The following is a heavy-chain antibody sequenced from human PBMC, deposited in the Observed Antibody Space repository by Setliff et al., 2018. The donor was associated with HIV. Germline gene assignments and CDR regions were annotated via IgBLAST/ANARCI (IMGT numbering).Heavy chain of an antibody. Sequence: SETLSLTCAVSNYSTNSGYYWGWIRQPPGKGLEWIGSIYHSGSTYYNPSLKSRVTISVDTSKNQVSLRLTSVTAADTAVYYCARQSITIFGVVISGFDPWGPGSLVTVS. CDR2: IYHSGST. J-gene: IGHJ5*02. D-gene: IGHD3-3*01. CDR3: ARQSITIFGVVISGFDP. V-gene: IGHV4-38-2*01. CDR1: NYSTNSGYY.